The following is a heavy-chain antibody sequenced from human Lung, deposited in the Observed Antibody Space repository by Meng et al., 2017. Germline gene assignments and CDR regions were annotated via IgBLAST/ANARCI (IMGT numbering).Heavy chain of an antibody. CDR1: GGSISSGGYS. CDR3: ARFIRGNYIDY. V-gene: IGHV4-30-2*01. J-gene: IGHJ4*02. CDR2: TYHSGST. D-gene: IGHD1-26*01. Sequence: QLQVQESGSGLVKPSQTLSLTCAVSGGSISSGGYSWSWIRQPPGKGLGWIGYTYHSGSTYYNPSLKSRVTISVDRSKNQFSLKVSSVTAADTAIYYCARFIRGNYIDYWGQGTLVTVSS.